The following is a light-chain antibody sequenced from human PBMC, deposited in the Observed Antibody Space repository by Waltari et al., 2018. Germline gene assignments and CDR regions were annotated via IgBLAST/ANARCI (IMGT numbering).Light chain of an antibody. CDR3: GSYAGSTGWV. CDR1: SSDIGGYNH. Sequence: QSALTQPPSASGSPGQSVTISCTGTSSDIGGYNHVSWYQQYPGKAPKLMIYEVNKLPSGVPDRFSGSKSGNTASLIVSGLQADDEADYHFGSYAGSTGWVFGGGTKLTVL. V-gene: IGLV2-8*01. CDR2: EVN. J-gene: IGLJ3*02.